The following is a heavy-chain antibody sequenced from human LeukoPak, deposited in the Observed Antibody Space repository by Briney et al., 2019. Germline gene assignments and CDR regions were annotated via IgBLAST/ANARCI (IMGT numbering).Heavy chain of an antibody. V-gene: IGHV3-21*01. CDR3: ARVQVGTYPDY. Sequence: PGGSLRLSCAASGFTFSSYRMNWVRQAPGKGLEWVSSISTSSNYIYYADSVKGRFTISRDNAKNSLYLQMNSLRADDTAVYYCARVQVGTYPDYWGQGTLVTVSS. CDR1: GFTFSSYR. J-gene: IGHJ4*02. CDR2: ISTSSNYI. D-gene: IGHD1-26*01.